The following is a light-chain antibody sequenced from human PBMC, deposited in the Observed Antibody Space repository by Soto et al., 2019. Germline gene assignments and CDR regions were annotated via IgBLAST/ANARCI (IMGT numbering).Light chain of an antibody. J-gene: IGKJ2*01. V-gene: IGKV3-20*01. CDR3: QQYGSSPPDT. CDR1: QSVSSSY. Sequence: EIVLTQSPGTLSLSPGERATLSCRASQSVSSSYLAWYQQKPGQAPRLLIYGASSRATGIPDRFSGSGSGTDFTLTISRVEPEDFAVNYCQQYGSSPPDTFGQGTKLEIK. CDR2: GAS.